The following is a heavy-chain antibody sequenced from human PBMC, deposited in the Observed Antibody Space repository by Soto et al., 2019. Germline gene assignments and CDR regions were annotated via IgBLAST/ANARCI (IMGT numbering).Heavy chain of an antibody. D-gene: IGHD2-15*01. V-gene: IGHV1-69*06. J-gene: IGHJ6*02. CDR3: ARVLVAATRYYGMDV. CDR2: IIPIFGTA. CDR1: GGTCSSYA. Sequence: SVKVSCKASGGTCSSYAISWVRQAPGQGLEWMGGIIPIFGTANYAQKFQGRVTITADKSTSTAYMELSSLRSEDTAVYYCARVLVAATRYYGMDVWGQGTTVTVSS.